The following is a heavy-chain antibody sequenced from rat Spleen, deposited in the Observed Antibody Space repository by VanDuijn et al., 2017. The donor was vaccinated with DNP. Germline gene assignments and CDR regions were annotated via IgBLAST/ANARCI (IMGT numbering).Heavy chain of an antibody. CDR3: ATQGQLGITWFAY. V-gene: IGHV5-22*01. Sequence: EVQLVESGGGLVQPGRSXKLSCAXSGFTFXXYYMXWVXXSPTKGLEWVEAISYEGSSTYYGDSVKGRFTISRDNAKSSLYLQMNSLKSEEPATYYCATQGQLGITWFAYWGQGTLVTVSS. CDR2: ISYEGSST. D-gene: IGHD1-10*01. J-gene: IGHJ3*01. CDR1: GFTFXXYY.